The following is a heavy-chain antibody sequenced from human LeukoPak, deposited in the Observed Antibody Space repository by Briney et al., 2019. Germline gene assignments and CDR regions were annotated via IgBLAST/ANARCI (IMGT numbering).Heavy chain of an antibody. CDR1: GFTFSSYE. J-gene: IGHJ4*02. CDR2: ISSSGSTI. Sequence: GGSLRLSCAASGFTFSSYEMNWVRQAPGKGLEWVSYISSSGSTIYYADSVKGRFTTSRDNAKNSLYLQMNSLRAEDTAVYYCARASTIFGVVNPAFDYWGQGTLVAVSS. V-gene: IGHV3-48*03. CDR3: ARASTIFGVVNPAFDY. D-gene: IGHD3-3*01.